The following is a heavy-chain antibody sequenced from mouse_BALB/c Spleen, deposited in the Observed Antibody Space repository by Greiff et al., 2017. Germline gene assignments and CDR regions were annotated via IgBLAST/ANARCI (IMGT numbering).Heavy chain of an antibody. CDR1: GFSLTSYG. V-gene: IGHV2-2*02. D-gene: IGHD1-1*01. CDR3: ARNLGSYGSFYYAMDY. Sequence: VQLQQSGPGLVQPSQSLSITCTVSGFSLTSYGVHWVRQSPGKGLEWLGVIWSGGSTDYNAAFISRLSISKDNSKSQVFFKMNSLQANDTAIYYCARNLGSYGSFYYAMDYWGQGTSVTVSS. CDR2: IWSGGST. J-gene: IGHJ4*01.